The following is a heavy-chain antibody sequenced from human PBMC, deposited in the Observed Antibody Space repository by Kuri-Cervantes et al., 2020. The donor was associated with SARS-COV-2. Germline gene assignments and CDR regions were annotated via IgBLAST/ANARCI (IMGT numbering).Heavy chain of an antibody. J-gene: IGHJ5*02. Sequence: GGSLRLSCAASGFTFSSYSMNWVRQAPGKGLEWVSGINWSDTSTGYADSVKGRFTISRDNAKNSVYLQMNSLRAEDTALYHCARGAHYYDSSSYPEWFDPWGQGTLVTVSS. CDR1: GFTFSSYS. CDR2: INWSDTST. CDR3: ARGAHYYDSSSYPEWFDP. V-gene: IGHV3-20*01. D-gene: IGHD3-22*01.